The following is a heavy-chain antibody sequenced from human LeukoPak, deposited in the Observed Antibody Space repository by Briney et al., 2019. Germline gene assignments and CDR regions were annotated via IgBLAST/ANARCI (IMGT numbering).Heavy chain of an antibody. CDR1: GYTLTELS. CDR3: ATDLSSSWYKAFDI. V-gene: IGHV1-24*01. J-gene: IGHJ3*02. Sequence: ASVKVSFKVSGYTLTELSMHWVRQAPGKGLEWRGGFDPEEGETIYAQKFQGRVTMTEDTSTDTAYMELSSLRSEDTAVYYCATDLSSSWYKAFDIWGQGTMVTVSS. D-gene: IGHD6-13*01. CDR2: FDPEEGET.